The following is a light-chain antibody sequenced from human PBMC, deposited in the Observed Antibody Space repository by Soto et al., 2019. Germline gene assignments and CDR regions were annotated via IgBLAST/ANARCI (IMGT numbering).Light chain of an antibody. Sequence: QLVLTQSSSASASLGSSVKLTCTLSSGHSGYIIAWHQQQPGKAPRYLMKLEGSGNYNKGSGVPDRFSGSSSGADRYHTISNLQSEDESDYYCETWDSNNWVFGGGTKLTVL. CDR2: LEGSGNY. CDR3: ETWDSNNWV. V-gene: IGLV4-60*03. CDR1: SGHSGYI. J-gene: IGLJ3*02.